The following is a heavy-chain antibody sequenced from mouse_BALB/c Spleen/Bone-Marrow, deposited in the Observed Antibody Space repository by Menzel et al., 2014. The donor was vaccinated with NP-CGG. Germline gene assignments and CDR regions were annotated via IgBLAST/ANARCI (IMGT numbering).Heavy chain of an antibody. CDR1: GFTFSSFG. Sequence: EVQRVESGGGLVQPGGSRKLSCAASGFTFSSFGMHWVRQAPEKGLEWVAYISSGSSTIYYADTVKGRFTISRDNPKNTLFLQMTSLRSEDTAMYYCARYGNYVYAMDYWGQGTSVTVSS. V-gene: IGHV5-17*02. CDR2: ISSGSSTI. J-gene: IGHJ4*01. CDR3: ARYGNYVYAMDY. D-gene: IGHD2-1*01.